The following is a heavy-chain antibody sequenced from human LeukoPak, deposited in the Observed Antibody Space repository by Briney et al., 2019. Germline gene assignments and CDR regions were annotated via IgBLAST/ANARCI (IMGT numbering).Heavy chain of an antibody. Sequence: SETLSLTCTVSGDSISSYYWSWIRQPPGQGLEWIGEISLSGLTNYSPSLNSRVTMSLDMAKNQLSLNLSSVTAADTAVYYCSRENGAFSPFGFWGQGTLVTVPS. V-gene: IGHV4-59*12. CDR2: ISLSGLT. J-gene: IGHJ4*02. CDR3: SRENGAFSPFGF. CDR1: GDSISSYY. D-gene: IGHD2-8*01.